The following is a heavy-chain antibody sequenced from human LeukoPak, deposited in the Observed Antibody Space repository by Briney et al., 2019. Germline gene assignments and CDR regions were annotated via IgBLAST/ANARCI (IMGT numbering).Heavy chain of an antibody. D-gene: IGHD6-19*01. CDR3: ARDKSGWEPFDF. CDR2: IKPDGTEK. V-gene: IGHV3-7*01. CDR1: GFTFNNYW. J-gene: IGHJ4*02. Sequence: GGSLRRSCAASGFTFNNYWMSWVRQAPGKGLEWVANIKPDGTEKFYVDSVKGRFTISRDNAKNSLFLQMNSLRAEDTAVYYCARDKSGWEPFDFWGQGTLVTVSS.